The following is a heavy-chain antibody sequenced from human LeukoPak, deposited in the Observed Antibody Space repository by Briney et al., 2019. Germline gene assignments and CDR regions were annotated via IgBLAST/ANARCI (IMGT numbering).Heavy chain of an antibody. D-gene: IGHD4-17*01. CDR1: GYSFTSYW. Sequence: GESLKISCKGSGYSFTSYWIGWVRQMPGKGLERMGIIYPGDSDTRYSPSFQGQVTISADKSISTAYLQWSSLKASDTAMYYCARHGRALGTVTTLVDYWGQGTLVTVSS. CDR2: IYPGDSDT. CDR3: ARHGRALGTVTTLVDY. J-gene: IGHJ4*02. V-gene: IGHV5-51*01.